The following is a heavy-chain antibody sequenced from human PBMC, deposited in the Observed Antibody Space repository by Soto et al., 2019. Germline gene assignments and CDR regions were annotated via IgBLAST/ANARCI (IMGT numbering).Heavy chain of an antibody. CDR2: IWYDGSNK. D-gene: IGHD2-8*02. Sequence: LRLSCAASGFTFSSYGMHWVRQAPGKGLEWVAVIWYDGSNKYYADSVKGRFTIPRDNSKNTLYLQMNSLRAEDTAVYYCARGARRGGVGWLVPGGQGALLAVSS. V-gene: IGHV3-33*01. CDR3: ARGARRGGVGWLVP. CDR1: GFTFSSYG. J-gene: IGHJ5*02.